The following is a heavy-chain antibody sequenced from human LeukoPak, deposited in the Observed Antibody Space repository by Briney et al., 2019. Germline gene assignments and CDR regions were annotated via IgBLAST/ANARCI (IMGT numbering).Heavy chain of an antibody. Sequence: GGSLRLSCAASGFTFSSYGMHWVRQAPGKGLEWVAFIRYDGSNKYYADSVKGRFTISRDNSKNTLYLQMNSLRAEDTAAYYCAKDPNLRYFDWLDYWGQGTLVTVSS. V-gene: IGHV3-30*02. D-gene: IGHD3-9*01. J-gene: IGHJ4*02. CDR3: AKDPNLRYFDWLDY. CDR2: IRYDGSNK. CDR1: GFTFSSYG.